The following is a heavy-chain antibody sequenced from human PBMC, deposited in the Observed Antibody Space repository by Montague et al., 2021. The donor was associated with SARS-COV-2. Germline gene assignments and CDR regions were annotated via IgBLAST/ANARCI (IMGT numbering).Heavy chain of an antibody. V-gene: IGHV4-39*07. D-gene: IGHD3-22*01. CDR1: GGSVYSTNYY. CDR3: ARDSYRGGYNFDY. CDR2: MYYSGGT. Sequence: SETLSLTCTVSGGSVYSTNYYWGWVRQPPGKGLEWVGSMYYSGGTXQNPSLQYRVSMSVDTSKNQFSLRLASVTAADTAVYYCARDSYRGGYNFDYWGQGILVTVSA. J-gene: IGHJ4*02.